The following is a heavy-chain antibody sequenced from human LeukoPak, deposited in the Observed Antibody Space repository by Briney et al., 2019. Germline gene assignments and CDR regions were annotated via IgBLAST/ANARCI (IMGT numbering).Heavy chain of an antibody. CDR3: ARDIGRDGYNWDYYYYMDV. CDR2: IIPIFGTA. V-gene: IGHV1-69*06. D-gene: IGHD5-24*01. Sequence: SVKVSCKASGGTFSSYAISWVRQAPGQGLEWMGGIIPIFGTANYAQKFQGRVTITADKSTSTAYMELSSLRSEDTAVYYCARDIGRDGYNWDYYYYMDVWGKGTTVTVSS. J-gene: IGHJ6*03. CDR1: GGTFSSYA.